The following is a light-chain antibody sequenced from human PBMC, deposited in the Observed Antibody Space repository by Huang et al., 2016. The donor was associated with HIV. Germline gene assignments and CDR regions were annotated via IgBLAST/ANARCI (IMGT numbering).Light chain of an antibody. V-gene: IGKV3D-15*01. J-gene: IGKJ5*01. Sequence: EMLMTQSPATLSVSPGDRATLSCRASQNIRSNLAWYQQKPGQGPRLLIDGASTRATGIPARFSGSGSGTEFTLTISSLQSEDFVVYYCLQYSTWPPVTFGQGTRLEI. CDR1: QNIRSN. CDR3: LQYSTWPPVT. CDR2: GAS.